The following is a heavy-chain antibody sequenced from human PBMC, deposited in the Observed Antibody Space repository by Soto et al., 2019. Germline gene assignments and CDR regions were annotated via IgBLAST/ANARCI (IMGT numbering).Heavy chain of an antibody. CDR3: ASAMDTAMVHYYYYGMDV. CDR2: IIPIFGTA. V-gene: IGHV1-69*13. Sequence: SVKVSCKASGGTFSSYAISWVRQAPGQGLEWTGGIIPIFGTANYAQKFQGRVTITADESTSTAYMELSSLRSEDTAVYYCASAMDTAMVHYYYYGMDVWGQGTTVTVSS. D-gene: IGHD5-18*01. J-gene: IGHJ6*02. CDR1: GGTFSSYA.